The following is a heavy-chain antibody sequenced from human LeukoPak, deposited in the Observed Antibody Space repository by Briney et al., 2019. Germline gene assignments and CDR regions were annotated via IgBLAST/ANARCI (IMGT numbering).Heavy chain of an antibody. V-gene: IGHV3-9*01. Sequence: GGSLRLSFAASGFTFSSYGMHWVRQAPGKGLEWVSGISWNSGSIGYADSVKGRFTISRDNAKNSLYLQMNSLRAEDTALYYCAKDTYGDYYYYYGMDVWGQGTTVTVSS. J-gene: IGHJ6*02. CDR2: ISWNSGSI. D-gene: IGHD4-17*01. CDR3: AKDTYGDYYYYYGMDV. CDR1: GFTFSSYG.